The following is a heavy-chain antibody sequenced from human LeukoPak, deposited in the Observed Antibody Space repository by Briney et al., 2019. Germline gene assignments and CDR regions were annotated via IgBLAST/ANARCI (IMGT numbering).Heavy chain of an antibody. D-gene: IGHD2-2*01. CDR2: ISSSGSTI. CDR1: GFTFDSYA. CDR3: ARVGCFSSTSCYRGSDY. Sequence: GGSLRLSCAASGFTFDSYAVSWVRQAPGKGLEWVSYISSSGSTIYYADSVKGRFTISRGNAKNSLYLQMNSLRAEDTAVYYCARVGCFSSTSCYRGSDYWGQGTLVTVSS. V-gene: IGHV3-48*03. J-gene: IGHJ4*02.